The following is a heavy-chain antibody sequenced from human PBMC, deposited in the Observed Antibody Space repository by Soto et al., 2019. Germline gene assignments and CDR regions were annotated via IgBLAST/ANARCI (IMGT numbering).Heavy chain of an antibody. J-gene: IGHJ6*02. V-gene: IGHV4-34*01. CDR1: GGSFSGYY. D-gene: IGHD2-15*01. CDR3: ARGYCSGGSCYLYYYYGMDV. Sequence: SETLSLTCAVYGGSFSGYYWSWIRQPPGKGLEWIGEINHSGSTNYNPSLKSRVTISVDTSKNQFSLKLSSATAADTAVYYCARGYCSGGSCYLYYYYGMDVWGQGTTVTVSS. CDR2: INHSGST.